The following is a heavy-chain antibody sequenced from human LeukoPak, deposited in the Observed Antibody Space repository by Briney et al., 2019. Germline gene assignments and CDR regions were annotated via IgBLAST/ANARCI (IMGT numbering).Heavy chain of an antibody. J-gene: IGHJ4*02. CDR2: IYWDDDK. Sequence: SGPTLVNPTQTLTLTCTFSGFSLSTTGVGVGWIRQPPGKALEWLALIYWDDDKRYSPSLRSRLTITKDTSKNQVVLTMTTMDPVDTATYYCAHRLVGATVFDYWGQGTLVTVSS. CDR3: AHRLVGATVFDY. V-gene: IGHV2-5*02. D-gene: IGHD1-26*01. CDR1: GFSLSTTGVG.